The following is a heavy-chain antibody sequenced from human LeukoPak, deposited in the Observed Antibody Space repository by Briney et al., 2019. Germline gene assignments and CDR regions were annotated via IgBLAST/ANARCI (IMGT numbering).Heavy chain of an antibody. Sequence: TGGSLRLSCAASGFTFSTYAMSWVRQAPGKGLEWVSGISGSGGSTYYADSVKGRFTISRDNSKNTLYLQMNSLRAEDTAVYYCAKAYYYDSRDGLPFDYWGQGTLVTVSS. CDR3: AKAYYYDSRDGLPFDY. D-gene: IGHD3-22*01. V-gene: IGHV3-23*01. CDR1: GFTFSTYA. CDR2: ISGSGGST. J-gene: IGHJ4*02.